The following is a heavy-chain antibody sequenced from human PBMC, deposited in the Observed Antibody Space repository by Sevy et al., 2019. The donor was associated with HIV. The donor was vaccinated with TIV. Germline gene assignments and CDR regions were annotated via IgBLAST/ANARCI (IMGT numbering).Heavy chain of an antibody. J-gene: IGHJ4*02. Sequence: QLGGSLRLSCAASGFTFNTHAMHWVRQAPGKGLEWVALISYDGIIKYYADSVKGRLTISGDNSKNTLSLQMNSLRVEDTAVYYCAREGGYTSAWSPGNHWGQGTLVTVSS. CDR2: ISYDGIIK. CDR1: GFTFNTHA. D-gene: IGHD6-19*01. V-gene: IGHV3-30*04. CDR3: AREGGYTSAWSPGNH.